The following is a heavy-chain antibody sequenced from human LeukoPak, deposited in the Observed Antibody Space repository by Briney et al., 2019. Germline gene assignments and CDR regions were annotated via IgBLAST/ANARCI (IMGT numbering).Heavy chain of an antibody. CDR1: GYTFTGQH. CDR2: INPNSGDT. Sequence: GASVRVSCKASGYTFTGQHMHWVRQAPGQGLEWMGWINPNSGDTDYAQKFQGRVSLTRDTSISTAYMDLSSLKSDDTALFKQETAYEILSSYYKALDHWGQGTLVTVSS. CDR3: ETAYEILSSYYKALDH. V-gene: IGHV1-2*02. J-gene: IGHJ4*02. D-gene: IGHD3-9*01.